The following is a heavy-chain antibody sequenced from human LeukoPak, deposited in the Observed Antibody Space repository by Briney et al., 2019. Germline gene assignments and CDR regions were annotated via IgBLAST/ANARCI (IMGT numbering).Heavy chain of an antibody. J-gene: IGHJ4*02. CDR1: GYTFTGYY. Sequence: ASVKVSCKASGYTFTGYYIHWVRQAPGQGLEWMGWINPKNGGTKYAPSFQGRVTVTSDTSITTAYMEISSLTSDDTAVYFCARERQGDYWGQGTLVTVSS. CDR2: INPKNGGT. CDR3: ARERQGDY. V-gene: IGHV1-2*02.